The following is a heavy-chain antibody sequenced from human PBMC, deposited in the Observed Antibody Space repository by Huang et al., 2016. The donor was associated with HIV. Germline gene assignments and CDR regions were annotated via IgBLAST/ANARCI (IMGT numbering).Heavy chain of an antibody. CDR2: SKSDGRSK. CDR3: ARDPRIQSWLNFFDY. Sequence: EVQLVESGGGLVQPGGSLRLSCAASGFSISSYWMQWVRQAPGKGRVGVSRSKSDGRSKSYADSVKGRFTSSRDNAKNTLYLEMNSLRAEDTAVYYCARDPRIQSWLNFFDYWGQGTLVSVSS. V-gene: IGHV3-74*01. CDR1: GFSISSYW. J-gene: IGHJ4*02. D-gene: IGHD3-22*01.